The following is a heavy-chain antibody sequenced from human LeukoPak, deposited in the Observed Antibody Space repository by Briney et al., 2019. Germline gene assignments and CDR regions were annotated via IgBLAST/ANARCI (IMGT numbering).Heavy chain of an antibody. D-gene: IGHD5-18*01. Sequence: PSETLSLTCTVSGGSISSGGYYWSWIRQHPGKGLEWIGYIYYSGSTYYNPSLKSRVTISVDTSKNQFSLKLSSVTAADTAVYYCARYANTAMVTRSYWYFDLWGRGTLLTVSS. CDR1: GGSISSGGYY. CDR2: IYYSGST. J-gene: IGHJ2*01. CDR3: ARYANTAMVTRSYWYFDL. V-gene: IGHV4-31*03.